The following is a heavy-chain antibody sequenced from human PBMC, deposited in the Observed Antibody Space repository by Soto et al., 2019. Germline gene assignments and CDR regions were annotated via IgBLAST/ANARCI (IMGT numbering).Heavy chain of an antibody. J-gene: IGHJ5*02. CDR3: ARMTTLATGNWVDP. D-gene: IGHD3-16*01. CDR1: GGSISSGVYT. V-gene: IGHV4-30-2*01. CDR2: IYHSGST. Sequence: SETLSLTCAVSGGSISSGVYTWMWVRQPPGRGLEWIGYIYHSGSTYYNPSLRSRVTISVDRSKNQFSLKLTSVTAADTAVYFCARMTTLATGNWVDPWGQGTLVTVSS.